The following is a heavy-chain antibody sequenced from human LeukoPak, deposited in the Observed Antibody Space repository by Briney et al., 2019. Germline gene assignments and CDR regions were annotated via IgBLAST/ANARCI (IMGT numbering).Heavy chain of an antibody. CDR3: ASSEPGLVGQRHFDY. CDR2: IIPIFGTA. D-gene: IGHD3/OR15-3a*01. J-gene: IGHJ4*02. V-gene: IGHV1-69*13. Sequence: GASVTVSCKASGGTFSSYAISWVRQAPGQGLSWMGRIIPIFGTANYAQKFQGRVTITADESTSTAYMELSSLRSEDTAVYYCASSEPGLVGQRHFDYWGQGTLVTVSS. CDR1: GGTFSSYA.